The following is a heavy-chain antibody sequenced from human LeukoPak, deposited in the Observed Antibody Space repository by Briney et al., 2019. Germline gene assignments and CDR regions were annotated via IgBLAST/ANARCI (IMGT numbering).Heavy chain of an antibody. CDR1: GYSISSGYY. D-gene: IGHD2-21*01. V-gene: IGHV4-38-2*02. CDR2: IYHSGST. J-gene: IGHJ5*02. CDR3: ARESYRNWFDP. Sequence: SETLSLTCTVSGYSISSGYYWGWIRPPPGKGLEWIGSIYHSGSTYYNPSLKSRVTISVDTSKNQFSLKLSSVTAADTAVYYCARESYRNWFDPWGQGTLVTVSS.